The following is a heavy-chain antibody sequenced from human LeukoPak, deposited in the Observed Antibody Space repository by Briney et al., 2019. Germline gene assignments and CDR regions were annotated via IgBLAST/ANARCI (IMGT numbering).Heavy chain of an antibody. V-gene: IGHV5-51*01. D-gene: IGHD5-12*01. CDR3: ARLEATTSPFDY. CDR2: IYPGDSDT. J-gene: IGHJ4*02. CDR1: GYSFTTYW. Sequence: GESLKISCKGSGYSFTTYWIGWVRQMPGKGLEWMGIIYPGDSDTRYSPSFQGQVTISADKSISTAYLQWSSLKATDIAMYYCARLEATTSPFDYWGQGTLVTVSS.